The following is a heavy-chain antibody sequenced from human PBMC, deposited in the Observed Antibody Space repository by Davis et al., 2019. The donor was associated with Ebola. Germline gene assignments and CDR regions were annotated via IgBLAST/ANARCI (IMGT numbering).Heavy chain of an antibody. CDR1: GYTFTSYA. V-gene: IGHV1-2*04. CDR2: INPNSGGT. D-gene: IGHD6-13*01. Sequence: ASVKVSCKASGYTFTSYAMHWVRQAPGQRLEWMGWINPNSGGTNYAQKFQGWVTMTRDTSISTAYMELSRLRSDDTAVYYCARDGTSAAGAPFGYWGQGTLVTVSS. J-gene: IGHJ4*02. CDR3: ARDGTSAAGAPFGY.